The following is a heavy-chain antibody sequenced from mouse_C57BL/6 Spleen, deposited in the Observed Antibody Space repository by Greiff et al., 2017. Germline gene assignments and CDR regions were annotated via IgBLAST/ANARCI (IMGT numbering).Heavy chain of an antibody. CDR2: ISDGGSYT. CDR3: ARGPTIVTPLDY. D-gene: IGHD2-5*01. V-gene: IGHV5-4*01. Sequence: EVHLVESGGGLVKPGGSLKLSCAASGFTFSSYAMSWVRQTPEKRLEWVATISDGGSYTYYPDNVKGRFTISRDNAKNNLYLQMSHLKSEDTAMYYCARGPTIVTPLDYWGQGTTLTVSS. J-gene: IGHJ2*01. CDR1: GFTFSSYA.